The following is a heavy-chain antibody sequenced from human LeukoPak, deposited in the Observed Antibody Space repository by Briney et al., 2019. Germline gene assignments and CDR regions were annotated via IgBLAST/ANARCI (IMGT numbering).Heavy chain of an antibody. V-gene: IGHV4-59*01. CDR2: IYYSGST. Sequence: SETLSLTCTVSGGSISSYYWSRIRQPPGKGLEWIGYIYYSGSTNYNPSLKSRVTISVDTSKNQFSLRLSSVTAADTAVYYCAMGSGFRDSHYFDYWGQGTLVTVSS. D-gene: IGHD3-22*01. J-gene: IGHJ4*02. CDR1: GGSISSYY. CDR3: AMGSGFRDSHYFDY.